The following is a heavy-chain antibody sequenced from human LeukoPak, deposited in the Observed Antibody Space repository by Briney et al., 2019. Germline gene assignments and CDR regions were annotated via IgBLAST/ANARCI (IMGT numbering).Heavy chain of an antibody. D-gene: IGHD4-17*01. CDR3: ARLSPDYGAHFDY. CDR1: GFTFSSYS. CDR2: ISSSSSYI. J-gene: IGHJ4*02. Sequence: GGSLRLSCAASGFTFSSYSMNWVRQAPGKGLEWVSSISSSSSYIYYADSVKGRFTISRDNAKNSPYLQMNSLRAEDTAVYYCARLSPDYGAHFDYWGQGTLVTVSS. V-gene: IGHV3-21*01.